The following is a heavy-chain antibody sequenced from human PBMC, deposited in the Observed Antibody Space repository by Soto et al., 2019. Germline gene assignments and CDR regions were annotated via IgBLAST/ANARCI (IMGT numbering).Heavy chain of an antibody. J-gene: IGHJ6*02. Sequence: PGGSLRLSCAASGFTFSDYYMSWIRQAPGEGLEWVSYISSSSSYTNYADSVKGRFTISRDNAKNSLYLQMNSLRAEDTAVYYCARDTPDTAMVSWGYYGMDVWGQGTTVTVSS. V-gene: IGHV3-11*06. D-gene: IGHD5-18*01. CDR2: ISSSSSYT. CDR1: GFTFSDYY. CDR3: ARDTPDTAMVSWGYYGMDV.